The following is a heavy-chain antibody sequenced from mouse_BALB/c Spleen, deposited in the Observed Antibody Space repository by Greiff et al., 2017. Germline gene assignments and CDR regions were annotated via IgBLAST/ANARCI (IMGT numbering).Heavy chain of an antibody. CDR2: IWAGGST. V-gene: IGHV2-9*02. J-gene: IGHJ3*01. CDR3: ARDDDGYYRRAFAY. CDR1: GFSLTSYG. D-gene: IGHD2-3*01. Sequence: VKLVESGPGLVAPSQSLSITCTVSGFSLTSYGVHWVRQPPGKGLEWLGVIWAGGSTNYNSALMSRLSISKDNSKSQVFLKMNSLQTDDTAMYYCARDDDGYYRRAFAYWGQGTLVTVSA.